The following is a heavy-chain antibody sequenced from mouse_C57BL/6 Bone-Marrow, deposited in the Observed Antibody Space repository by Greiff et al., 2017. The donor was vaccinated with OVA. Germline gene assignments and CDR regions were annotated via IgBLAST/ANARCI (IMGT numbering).Heavy chain of an antibody. J-gene: IGHJ4*01. CDR2: IYPGNGDT. V-gene: IGHV1-12*01. CDR3: AREGDYYAMDY. Sequence: QVQLQQSGSELVRPGASVQLSCKASGYTFTSYSMHWVKQTPLHGLEWIGAIYPGNGDTSYNQKFKGKATLTVDKSSSTAYMQLSSLTSEDSAVYFCAREGDYYAMDYWGQGTSVTVSA. D-gene: IGHD3-3*01. CDR1: GYTFTSYS.